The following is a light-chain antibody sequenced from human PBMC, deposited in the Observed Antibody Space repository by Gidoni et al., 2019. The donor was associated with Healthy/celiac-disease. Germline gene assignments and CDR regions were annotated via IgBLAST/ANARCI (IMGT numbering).Light chain of an antibody. CDR1: QSISSY. V-gene: IGKV1-39*01. J-gene: IGKJ5*01. CDR2: AAS. CDR3: QQSYSTPGT. Sequence: DIQMTQSPSSLSASLGDRVTITCRASQSISSYLNWYQQKPGKAPKLLIYAASILQSGVPSRFRGSGSGTDFTLTISSLQPEDFAPYYCQQSYSTPGTFGQGTQLEIK.